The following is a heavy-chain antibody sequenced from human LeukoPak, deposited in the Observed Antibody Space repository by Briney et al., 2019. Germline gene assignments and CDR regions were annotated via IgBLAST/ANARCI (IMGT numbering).Heavy chain of an antibody. D-gene: IGHD3-22*01. V-gene: IGHV4-39*07. J-gene: IGHJ4*02. CDR1: GGSISSSSYY. Sequence: SETLSLTCTVSGGSISSSSYYWGWIRQPPGKGLEWIGSIYYSGSTYYNPSLKSRVTISVDTSKNQFSLKLSSVTAADTAVYYCARLYDSSGYYYPFDYWGQGTLVTVSS. CDR3: ARLYDSSGYYYPFDY. CDR2: IYYSGST.